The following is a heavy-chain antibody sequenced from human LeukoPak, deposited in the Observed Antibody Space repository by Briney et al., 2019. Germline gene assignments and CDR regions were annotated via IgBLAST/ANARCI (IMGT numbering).Heavy chain of an antibody. CDR1: GGSISSGSYY. Sequence: SETLSLTCTVSGGSISSGSYYWSWIRQPAGKGLEWIGRIYTSGSTNYNPSLKSRVTISVDTSKNQFSLKLSSVTAADTAVYYCARHTGYQLPLGHAFDIWGQGTMVTVSS. D-gene: IGHD2-2*01. V-gene: IGHV4-61*02. CDR3: ARHTGYQLPLGHAFDI. CDR2: IYTSGST. J-gene: IGHJ3*02.